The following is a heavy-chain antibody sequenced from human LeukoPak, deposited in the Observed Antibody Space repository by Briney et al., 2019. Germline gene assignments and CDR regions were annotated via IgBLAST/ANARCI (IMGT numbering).Heavy chain of an antibody. Sequence: GGSLRLSCAASGFTFSSYEMNWVRQAPGKGLEWVSYISSSGSTIYYADSVKGRFTISRDNAKTSLYLQMNSLRAADTAVYYCARDRRFSFDYWGQGTLVTVSS. CDR3: ARDRRFSFDY. CDR2: ISSSGSTI. CDR1: GFTFSSYE. J-gene: IGHJ4*02. V-gene: IGHV3-48*03.